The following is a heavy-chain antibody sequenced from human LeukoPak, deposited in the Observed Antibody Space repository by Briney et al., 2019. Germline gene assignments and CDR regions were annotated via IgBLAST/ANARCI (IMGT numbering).Heavy chain of an antibody. D-gene: IGHD1-26*01. CDR3: ARDSGGYLRYYYYYMDV. CDR1: GGSISSYY. V-gene: IGHV4-59*01. CDR2: IYYSGST. J-gene: IGHJ6*03. Sequence: PSETLSLTCTVSGGSISSYYWSWIRQPPGKGLDGMGYIYYSGSTNYNPSLKSRVTISVDTSNNQFSLKLSSVTAADTAVYYCARDSGGYLRYYYYYMDVWGKGTTVTVSS.